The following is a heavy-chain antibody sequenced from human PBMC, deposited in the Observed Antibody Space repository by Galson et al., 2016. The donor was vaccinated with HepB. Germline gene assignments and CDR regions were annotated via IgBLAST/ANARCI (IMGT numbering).Heavy chain of an antibody. Sequence: SLRLSCAASGFTVSSYYMSWVRQAPGKGLEWVSVFYSGGSTYYADSVKGRFTISRDNSKNTLYLQMNSLRAEDTAVYYCARDRGAVTVDAFDIWGQGKMVTVSS. D-gene: IGHD2-21*02. J-gene: IGHJ3*02. CDR1: GFTVSSYY. CDR2: FYSGGST. V-gene: IGHV3-53*01. CDR3: ARDRGAVTVDAFDI.